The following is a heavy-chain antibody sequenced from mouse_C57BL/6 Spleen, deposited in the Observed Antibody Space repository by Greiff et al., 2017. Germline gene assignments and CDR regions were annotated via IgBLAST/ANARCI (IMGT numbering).Heavy chain of an antibody. CDR2: ISDGGSYT. CDR1: GFTFSSYA. D-gene: IGHD1-1*01. V-gene: IGHV5-4*03. Sequence: EVKLQESGGGLVKPGGSLKLSCAASGFTFSSYAMSWVRQTPEKRLEWVATISDGGSYTYYPDNVKGRFTISRDNAKNNLYLQMSHLKSEDTAMYYCVKDAGGSYAMDYWGQGTSVTVCS. J-gene: IGHJ4*01. CDR3: VKDAGGSYAMDY.